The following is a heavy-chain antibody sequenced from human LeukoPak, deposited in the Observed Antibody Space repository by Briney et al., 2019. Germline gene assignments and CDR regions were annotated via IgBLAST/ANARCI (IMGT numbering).Heavy chain of an antibody. CDR2: ISSSSGSTI. V-gene: IGHV3-48*04. J-gene: IGHJ6*04. D-gene: IGHD3-10*02. CDR1: GFTFSSYN. CDR3: AELGITMIGGV. Sequence: GGSLRLSCAASGFTFSSYNMNWVRQAPGKGLEWVSYISSSSGSTIYYADSVKGRFTISRDNAKNSLYLQMNSLRAEDTAVYYCAELGITMIGGVWGKGTTVTISS.